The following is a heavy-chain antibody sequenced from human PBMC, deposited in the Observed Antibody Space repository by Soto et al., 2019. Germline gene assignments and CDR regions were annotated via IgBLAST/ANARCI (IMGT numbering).Heavy chain of an antibody. Sequence: GSLRLSCAASGFTFSSYWMSWVRQAPGKGLEWVANIKQDGSEKYYVDSVKGRFTISRDNAKNSLYLQMNSLRAEDTAVYYCARDSAAAGTDYYYYGMDVWGQGTTVTVSS. CDR2: IKQDGSEK. J-gene: IGHJ6*02. D-gene: IGHD6-13*01. CDR1: GFTFSSYW. V-gene: IGHV3-7*01. CDR3: ARDSAAAGTDYYYYGMDV.